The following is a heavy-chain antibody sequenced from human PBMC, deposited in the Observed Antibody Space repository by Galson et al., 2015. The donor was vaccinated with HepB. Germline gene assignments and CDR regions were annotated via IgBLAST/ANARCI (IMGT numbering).Heavy chain of an antibody. J-gene: IGHJ6*02. CDR1: GFTFSSYA. Sequence: SLRLSCAASGFTFSSYAMHWVRQAPGKGLEYVSAISSNGGSTYYANSVKGRFTISRDNSKNTLYLQMGSLRAEDMAVYYCSRAQDIVVVPAAIWAEHLYGMDVWGQGTTVTVSS. D-gene: IGHD2-2*02. CDR2: ISSNGGST. CDR3: SRAQDIVVVPAAIWAEHLYGMDV. V-gene: IGHV3-64*01.